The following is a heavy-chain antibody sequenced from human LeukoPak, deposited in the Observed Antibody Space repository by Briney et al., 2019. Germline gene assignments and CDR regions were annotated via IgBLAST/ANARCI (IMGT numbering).Heavy chain of an antibody. CDR3: AKYATGYAPDFDY. D-gene: IGHD5-12*01. J-gene: IGHJ4*02. Sequence: PGGSLTLSCAGSGFTFETYAMTWVRQAPGKGLEWVSVIGPSGAVTHYAESVKGRFTISRDNSKNTLYLQMNSLRVEDTAIYFCAKYATGYAPDFDYWGQGTLVTVSS. V-gene: IGHV3-23*01. CDR1: GFTFETYA. CDR2: IGPSGAVT.